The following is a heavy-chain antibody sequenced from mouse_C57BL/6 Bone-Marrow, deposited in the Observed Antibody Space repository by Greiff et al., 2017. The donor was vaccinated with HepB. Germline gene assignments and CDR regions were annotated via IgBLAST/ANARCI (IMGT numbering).Heavy chain of an antibody. CDR1: GFSFTSYG. Sequence: QVQLKESGPGLVQPSQSLSITCTVSGFSFTSYGVHWVRQSPGKGLEWLGVIWSGGSTDYNAAFISRLSISKDNSKSQVFFKMNSLQADDTAIYYCARYYYGSSFAYWGQGTLVTVSA. CDR3: ARYYYGSSFAY. CDR2: IWSGGST. V-gene: IGHV2-2*01. D-gene: IGHD1-1*01. J-gene: IGHJ3*01.